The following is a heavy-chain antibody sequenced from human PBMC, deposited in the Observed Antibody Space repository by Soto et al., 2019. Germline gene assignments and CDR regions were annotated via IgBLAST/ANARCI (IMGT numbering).Heavy chain of an antibody. V-gene: IGHV4-31*03. CDR2: IYYSGST. Sequence: QVRLEESGPGLVKPSETLSLICSVSGGSVNNANYFWNWIRHHPENGLEWIGYIYYSGSTRYNPSVKSRASLAIDTSKNPLSLRLNYGTVADTAVYFCARDADYGGSRGGMDVWGRGTTVTVSS. CDR1: GGSVNNANYF. D-gene: IGHD4-17*01. J-gene: IGHJ6*02. CDR3: ARDADYGGSRGGMDV.